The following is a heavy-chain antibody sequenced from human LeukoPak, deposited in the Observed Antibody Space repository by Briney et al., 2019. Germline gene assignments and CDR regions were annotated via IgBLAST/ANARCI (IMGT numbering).Heavy chain of an antibody. J-gene: IGHJ4*02. CDR3: ARALYNRGWYPDYFDS. CDR2: LSSNSYYI. Sequence: PGGSLRLSCATSGFTFSRYTMNWVRQAPGKGLEWVSSLSSNSYYIYYADSVKGRFIISRDNAKNSLYLQMSSLRAEDTAIYYCARALYNRGWYPDYFDSWGQGALVTVSS. D-gene: IGHD6-19*01. CDR1: GFTFSRYT. V-gene: IGHV3-21*01.